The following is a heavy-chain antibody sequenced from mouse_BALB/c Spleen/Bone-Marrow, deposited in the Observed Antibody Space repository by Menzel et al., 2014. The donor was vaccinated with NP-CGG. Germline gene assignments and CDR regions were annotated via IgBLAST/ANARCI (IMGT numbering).Heavy chain of an antibody. CDR1: GYSFSGYY. CDR3: ARRGGNNADYYAMDY. Sequence: VQLQQSGPELVKVGASVKISCKASGYSFSGYYMHWVKQSHVKSLEWIGRINPYNGATTYNQNFKDKASLTVDKSSSTAYMELHSLTSEDSAVYYCARRGGNNADYYAMDYWGQGTSVTVSS. D-gene: IGHD2-1*01. CDR2: INPYNGAT. V-gene: IGHV1S30*01. J-gene: IGHJ4*01.